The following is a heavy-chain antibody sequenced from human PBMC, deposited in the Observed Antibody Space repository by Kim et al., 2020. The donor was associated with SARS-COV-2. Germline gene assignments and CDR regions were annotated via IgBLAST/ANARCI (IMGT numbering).Heavy chain of an antibody. D-gene: IGHD5-12*01. CDR2: INPNSGGT. CDR1: GYTFTGYY. CDR3: ARGSAFGYSGYDPIVDY. V-gene: IGHV1-2*02. J-gene: IGHJ4*02. Sequence: ASVKVSCKASGYTFTGYYMHWVRQAPGQGLEWMGWINPNSGGTNYAQKFQGRVTMTRDTSISTAYMELSRLRSDDTAVYYCARGSAFGYSGYDPIVDYWGQGTLVTVSS.